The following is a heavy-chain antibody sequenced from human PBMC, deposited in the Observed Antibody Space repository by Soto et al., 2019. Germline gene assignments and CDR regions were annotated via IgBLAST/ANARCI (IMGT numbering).Heavy chain of an antibody. J-gene: IGHJ6*02. CDR3: ARDRRRDGYNQGASYYYYGIDV. CDR1: GGSISRGGYS. CDR2: IYHSGST. D-gene: IGHD5-12*01. Sequence: PSETLSLTCAFSGGSISRGGYSWSWIRQPPGKGLECIGYIYHSGSTYYNPSLKSRVTISVDRSKNQFSLKLSSVTAADTAVYYCARDRRRDGYNQGASYYYYGIDVWGQGTTVTVSS. V-gene: IGHV4-30-2*01.